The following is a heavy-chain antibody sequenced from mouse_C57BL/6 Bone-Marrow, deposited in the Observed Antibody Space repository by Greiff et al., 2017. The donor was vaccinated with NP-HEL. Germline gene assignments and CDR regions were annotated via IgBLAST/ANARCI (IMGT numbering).Heavy chain of an antibody. J-gene: IGHJ1*03. Sequence: QVQLKQSGAELVKPGASVKISCKASGYAFSSYWMNWVKQRPGKGLEWIGQIYPGDGDTNYNGKFKGKATLTADKSSSTAYMQLSSLTSEDSAVYFCARRRAMITPHWYCDVWGTGTTVTVSS. CDR3: ARRRAMITPHWYCDV. CDR2: IYPGDGDT. D-gene: IGHD2-4*01. V-gene: IGHV1-80*01. CDR1: GYAFSSYW.